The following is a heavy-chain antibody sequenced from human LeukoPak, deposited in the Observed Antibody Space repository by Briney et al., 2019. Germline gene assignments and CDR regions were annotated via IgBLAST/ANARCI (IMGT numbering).Heavy chain of an antibody. V-gene: IGHV4-61*02. D-gene: IGHD2-2*01. CDR2: IYTSGST. Sequence: SETLSLTCTVSGGSISSGSYYWSWIRQPAGKGLEWIGRIYTSGSTNYNPSLKGRVTISVDTSKNQFSLKLSSVTAADTAVYYCARDGRYCSSTSCRYYYYYMDVRGKGTTVTVSS. CDR1: GGSISSGSYY. J-gene: IGHJ6*03. CDR3: ARDGRYCSSTSCRYYYYYMDV.